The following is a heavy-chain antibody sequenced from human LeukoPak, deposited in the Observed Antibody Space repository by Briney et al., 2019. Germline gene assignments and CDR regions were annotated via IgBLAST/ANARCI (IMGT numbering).Heavy chain of an antibody. D-gene: IGHD6-13*01. V-gene: IGHV3-30*18. J-gene: IGHJ4*02. CDR2: ISYDGSNK. CDR3: AKVLGYSSSWPFDY. Sequence: PGGSLRLSCAASGFTFSSYGMHWVRQAPGKGLEWVAVISYDGSNKYYADSVKGRFTISRDNSKNTLYLQMNSLRAEDTAVYYCAKVLGYSSSWPFDYWGQGTLVTVSS. CDR1: GFTFSSYG.